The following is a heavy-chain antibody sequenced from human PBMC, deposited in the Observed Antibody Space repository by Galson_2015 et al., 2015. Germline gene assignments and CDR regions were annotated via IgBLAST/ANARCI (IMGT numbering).Heavy chain of an antibody. V-gene: IGHV3-74*01. CDR2: IHSDGSST. Sequence: SLRLSCAASGLAFSSYWMHWVRQAPGKGLVWVSRIHSDGSSTSYADSVKGRFTISRDNAKKTLYLQMNSLRAEDSAMYYCARDRFGDYATFDYWGQGTLVTVSS. CDR3: ARDRFGDYATFDY. D-gene: IGHD4-17*01. J-gene: IGHJ4*02. CDR1: GLAFSSYW.